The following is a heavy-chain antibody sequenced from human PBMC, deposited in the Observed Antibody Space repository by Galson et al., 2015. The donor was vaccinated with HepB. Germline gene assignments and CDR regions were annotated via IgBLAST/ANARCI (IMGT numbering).Heavy chain of an antibody. J-gene: IGHJ3*02. CDR2: IIPIFGTA. CDR1: GGTFSSYA. CDR3: AREPYYYDSSAFDI. Sequence: SVKVSCKASGGTFSSYAISWVRQAPGQGLEWMGGIIPIFGTANYAQKFQGRVTITADKSTSTAYMELSSLRSEDTAVYYCAREPYYYDSSAFDIWGQGTMVTVSS. V-gene: IGHV1-69*06. D-gene: IGHD3-22*01.